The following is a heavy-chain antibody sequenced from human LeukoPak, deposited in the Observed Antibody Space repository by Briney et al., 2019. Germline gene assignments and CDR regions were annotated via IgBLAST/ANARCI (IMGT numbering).Heavy chain of an antibody. CDR3: GRFGYVAGVDL. D-gene: IGHD6-19*01. V-gene: IGHV3-7*01. CDR1: GFSLSTYW. J-gene: IGHJ4*02. Sequence: GGSLRLSCAASGFSLSTYWVTWLRQAPGTGLEWVANINPAGTETYYVEPVKGRFTISRDNAENLVYLQMNSLRGEDSAVYHCGRFGYVAGVDLWGQGTLVTVSS. CDR2: INPAGTET.